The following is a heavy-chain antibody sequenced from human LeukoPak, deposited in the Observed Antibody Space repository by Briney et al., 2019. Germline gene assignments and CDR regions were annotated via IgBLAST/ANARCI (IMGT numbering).Heavy chain of an antibody. Sequence: SETLSLTCTVSGGSISSYYWSWIRQPPGKGLEWIGYIYYSGSTNYNPSLKSRVTISVDTSKNQFSLKLSSVTDAHAAVYYCTRGAAYYYGSGSYYLDYWGQGTLVTVSS. D-gene: IGHD3-10*01. J-gene: IGHJ4*02. V-gene: IGHV4-59*01. CDR3: TRGAAYYYGSGSYYLDY. CDR2: IYYSGST. CDR1: GGSISSYY.